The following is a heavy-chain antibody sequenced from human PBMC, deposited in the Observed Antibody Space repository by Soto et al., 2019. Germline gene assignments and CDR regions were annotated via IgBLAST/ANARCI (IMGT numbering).Heavy chain of an antibody. D-gene: IGHD6-19*01. CDR1: GDSLRGQS. CDR3: AREDSYGWSGESLDV. Sequence: SETLSLTCAVVGDSLRGQSWNWIRQSPGKGLEWIGELDQSGGTNYNPSLKSRAIISDDTSKNQFSLTLTSVTAADTAVYYCAREDSYGWSGESLDVCGQGTTVT. J-gene: IGHJ6*02. V-gene: IGHV4-34*01. CDR2: LDQSGGT.